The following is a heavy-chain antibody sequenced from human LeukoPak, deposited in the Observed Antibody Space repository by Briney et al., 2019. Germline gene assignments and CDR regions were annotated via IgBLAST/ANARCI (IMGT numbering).Heavy chain of an antibody. V-gene: IGHV4-34*01. CDR2: INHSGST. D-gene: IGHD5-18*01. CDR3: ARGHKATSFDY. CDR1: GGSFSGYY. J-gene: IGHJ4*02. Sequence: PSETLSLTCAVYGGSFSGYYWSWIRQPPGKGLEWIGEINHSGSTNYNPSLKSRVTISVDTSKNQFSLKLSSVTAADTAVYYCARGHKATSFDYWGQGTLVTVPS.